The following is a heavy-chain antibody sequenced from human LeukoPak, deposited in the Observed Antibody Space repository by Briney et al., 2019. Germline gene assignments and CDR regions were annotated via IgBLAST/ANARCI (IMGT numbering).Heavy chain of an antibody. CDR2: ISGSGGGT. D-gene: IGHD3-3*02. V-gene: IGHV3-23*01. CDR3: ARSLSDLDY. Sequence: QPGGSLRLSCAASGFIFYSYAMSWVRQALGKGLEWVSAISGSGGGTYYADSVKGRFTISRDNSKNTLYLQMNSRRAEHTALYYCARSLSDLDYWGQGTLVTVSS. CDR1: GFIFYSYA. J-gene: IGHJ4*02.